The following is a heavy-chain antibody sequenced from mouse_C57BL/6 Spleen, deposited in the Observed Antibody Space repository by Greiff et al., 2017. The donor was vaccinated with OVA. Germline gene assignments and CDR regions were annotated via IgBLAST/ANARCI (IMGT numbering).Heavy chain of an antibody. CDR1: GYSFTGYY. Sequence: VQLQQSGPELVKPGASVKISCKASGYSFTGYYMNWVKQSPEKSLEWIGEINPSTGGTTYNQKFKAKATLTVDKSSSTAYMQLKSLTSEDSAVYYCARSGLAMDYWGQGTSVTVSS. D-gene: IGHD3-1*01. CDR3: ARSGLAMDY. J-gene: IGHJ4*01. CDR2: INPSTGGT. V-gene: IGHV1-42*01.